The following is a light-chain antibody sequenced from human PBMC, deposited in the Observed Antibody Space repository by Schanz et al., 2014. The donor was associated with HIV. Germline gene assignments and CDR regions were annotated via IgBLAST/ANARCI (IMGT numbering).Light chain of an antibody. V-gene: IGLV1-44*01. CDR3: ATWDDSLNGWV. J-gene: IGLJ3*02. Sequence: QSVLTQPPSVSAAPRQKVTISCSGSSSNIGNNYVCWYQHLPGTAPKLVIYNTYHRPSGVPDRFSGSQSGASASLAISGLQSEDEADFYCATWDDSLNGWVFGGGTKLTVL. CDR1: SSNIGNNY. CDR2: NTY.